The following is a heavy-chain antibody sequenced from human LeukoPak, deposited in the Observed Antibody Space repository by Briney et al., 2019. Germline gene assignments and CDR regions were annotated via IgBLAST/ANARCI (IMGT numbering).Heavy chain of an antibody. Sequence: PSETLSLTCTVSGASIYTYHWNWIRQPAGKGLEWIGRIYSSGSTNYNPSLKGRVTMSVETSTNQVSLKVTSVTAADTAVYYCASGADAFETSGDYFDYWGQGTLVTVSS. V-gene: IGHV4-4*07. CDR2: IYSSGST. CDR3: ASGADAFETSGDYFDY. D-gene: IGHD7-27*01. CDR1: GASIYTYH. J-gene: IGHJ4*02.